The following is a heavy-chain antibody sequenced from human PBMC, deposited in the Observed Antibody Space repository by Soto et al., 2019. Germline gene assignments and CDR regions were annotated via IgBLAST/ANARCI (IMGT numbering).Heavy chain of an antibody. CDR3: ARWEQWLALDH. CDR2: IHNSGST. V-gene: IGHV4-59*01. Sequence: SETLSLTCAVSGGSLSNYYWSWIRHPPGKGLEWIGYIHNSGSTNYNPSLKSRVTISADTSKNQFSLKVTSLTSADTAVYYCARWEQWLALDHWVLGIPVTVSS. D-gene: IGHD6-19*01. J-gene: IGHJ4*02. CDR1: GGSLSNYY.